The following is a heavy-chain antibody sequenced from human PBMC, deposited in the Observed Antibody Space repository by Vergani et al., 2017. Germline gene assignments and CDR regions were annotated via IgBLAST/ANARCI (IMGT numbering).Heavy chain of an antibody. D-gene: IGHD3-10*01. J-gene: IGHJ6*02. V-gene: IGHV3-48*01. CDR1: GFSLSSFN. Sequence: EEHLVESGGRLVQPGGSLRLSCEASGFSLSSFNMNWVRQAPGRGLEWLAYINVFDGGIHYADSVKGRFSISRDNAGNSLYLQMNSLRAEDTGVYYCARDRYYLGSGSYPYFYYYGLDVWGQGTAVTVSS. CDR2: INVFDGGI. CDR3: ARDRYYLGSGSYPYFYYYGLDV.